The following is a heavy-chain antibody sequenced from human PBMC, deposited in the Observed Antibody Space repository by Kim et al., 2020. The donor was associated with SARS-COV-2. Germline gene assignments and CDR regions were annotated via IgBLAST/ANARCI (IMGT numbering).Heavy chain of an antibody. Sequence: GESLKISCQGSGYNFRDFWIVWVRQMPGKGLEVMGIIYPGDSDTRYTPSFRGQVTISADNSISTAYLHWRSLKASDSAIYYCTRLSWGAGMIFHKEHREGRQGFDVWGQGTTVTVSS. CDR3: TRLSWGAGMIFHKEHREGRQGFDV. J-gene: IGHJ6*02. V-gene: IGHV5-51*01. CDR2: IYPGDSDT. CDR1: GYNFRDFW. D-gene: IGHD1-26*01.